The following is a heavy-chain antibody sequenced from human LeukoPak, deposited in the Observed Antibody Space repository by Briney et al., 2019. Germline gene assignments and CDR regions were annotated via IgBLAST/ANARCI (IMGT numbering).Heavy chain of an antibody. CDR3: ARDDPYYDILTGHYGMDV. D-gene: IGHD3-9*01. CDR1: GGSISSYY. Sequence: SETLSLTCTVSGGSISSYYWSWIRQPPGKGLEWIGYIYYSGSTNYNPSLKSRVTISVDTSENQFSLKLSSVTAADTAVYYCARDDPYYDILTGHYGMDVWGKGTTVTVSS. J-gene: IGHJ6*04. V-gene: IGHV4-59*01. CDR2: IYYSGST.